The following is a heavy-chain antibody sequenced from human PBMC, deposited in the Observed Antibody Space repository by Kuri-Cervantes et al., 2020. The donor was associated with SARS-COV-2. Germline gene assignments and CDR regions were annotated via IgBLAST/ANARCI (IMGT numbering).Heavy chain of an antibody. Sequence: GESLKISCAASGFTVSSNYMSWVRQAPGKGLEWVSVIYSGGSTYYADSVKGRFTISRDNSKNTLYLQMNSLRAEDTALYYCAKHAVPATHYYYYYMDVWGKGTTVTVSS. V-gene: IGHV3-66*04. CDR3: AKHAVPATHYYYYYMDV. CDR1: GFTVSSNY. CDR2: IYSGGST. D-gene: IGHD2-2*01. J-gene: IGHJ6*03.